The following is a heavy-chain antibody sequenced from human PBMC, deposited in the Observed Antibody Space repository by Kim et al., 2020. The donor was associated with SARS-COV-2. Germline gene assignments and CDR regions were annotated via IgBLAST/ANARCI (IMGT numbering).Heavy chain of an antibody. J-gene: IGHJ4*01. CDR3: ARDPGGSGSYWGDFDY. CDR2: IYYSGST. V-gene: IGHV4-61*01. Sequence: SETLSLTCSVSGGSVSSGSYYWSWIRQPPGKGLEWIGYIYYSGSTNYNPSLKSRVTISVDTSKNQFSLKLSSVTAADTAVYYCARDPGGSGSYWGDFDY. D-gene: IGHD1-26*01. CDR1: GGSVSSGSYY.